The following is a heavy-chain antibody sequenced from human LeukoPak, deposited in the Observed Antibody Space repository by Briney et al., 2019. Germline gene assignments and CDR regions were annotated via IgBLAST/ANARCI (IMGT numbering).Heavy chain of an antibody. D-gene: IGHD2-21*02. CDR2: ICGSGDST. CDR1: GFTFSRYA. J-gene: IGHJ4*02. V-gene: IGHV3-23*01. Sequence: PGGSLRLSCAASGFTFSRYAMSWVRQAPGKGLEWVSTICGSGDSTYYADSVKGRFTISRDNSKNTLYLQMNSLRTEDTAIYYCAKGLRSDGACYSSVDYWGQRTLVTVSS. CDR3: AKGLRSDGACYSSVDY.